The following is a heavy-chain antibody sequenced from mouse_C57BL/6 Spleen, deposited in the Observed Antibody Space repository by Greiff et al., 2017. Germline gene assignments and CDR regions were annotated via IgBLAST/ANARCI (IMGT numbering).Heavy chain of an antibody. CDR3: ARWRITTVEGYFDY. V-gene: IGHV1-63*01. Sequence: VMLVESGAELVRPGTSVTMSCKASGYTFTNYWIGWAKQRPGHGLEWIGDIYPGGGYTNYNEKFKGKATLTADKSASTAYMQFSSLKSEDSAIYYCARWRITTVEGYFDYWGQGTTLTVSS. CDR2: IYPGGGYT. CDR1: GYTFTNYW. D-gene: IGHD1-1*01. J-gene: IGHJ2*01.